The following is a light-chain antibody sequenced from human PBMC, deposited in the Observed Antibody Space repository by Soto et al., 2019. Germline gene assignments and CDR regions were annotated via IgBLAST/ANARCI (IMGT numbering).Light chain of an antibody. CDR3: QQYNGYSAWP. J-gene: IGKJ1*01. CDR1: QSISSW. V-gene: IGKV1-5*01. CDR2: DAS. Sequence: DIQMTQSPSTLSASVGDRVTITCRASQSISSWLAWYQQKPGKAPKLLIYDASSLESGVPSRFSGSGSGTEFTLTISSLQPDDYATYYCQQYNGYSAWPFGQGTKVDI.